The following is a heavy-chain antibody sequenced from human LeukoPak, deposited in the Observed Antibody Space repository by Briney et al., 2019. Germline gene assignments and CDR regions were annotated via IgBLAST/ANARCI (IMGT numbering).Heavy chain of an antibody. V-gene: IGHV4-34*01. J-gene: IGHJ4*02. CDR1: GGSFSGYY. CDR3: VWDPYSV. CDR2: ISHSGII. Sequence: SETLSLTCAVYGGSFSGYYWSWIRQPPGKGLEWIGEISHSGIINYSPSLKSRLTMSVDSSKTQFSLKLSSVTAADTAVYYCVWDPYSVWGQGTLVTVSS. D-gene: IGHD4-11*01.